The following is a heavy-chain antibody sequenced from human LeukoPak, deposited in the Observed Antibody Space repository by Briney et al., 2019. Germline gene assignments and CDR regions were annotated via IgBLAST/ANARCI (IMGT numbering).Heavy chain of an antibody. CDR2: ISNNGGYT. CDR1: GFTFSSSA. Sequence: GGSLRLSCAAYGFTFSSSAMSWVRQAPGKGLEWVSSISNNGGYTYYADSVQGRFTISRDNSKSTLCLQMNSLRAEDTAVYYCAKQLGYCSDGSCYFPYWGQGTLVTVSS. D-gene: IGHD2-15*01. CDR3: AKQLGYCSDGSCYFPY. J-gene: IGHJ4*02. V-gene: IGHV3-23*01.